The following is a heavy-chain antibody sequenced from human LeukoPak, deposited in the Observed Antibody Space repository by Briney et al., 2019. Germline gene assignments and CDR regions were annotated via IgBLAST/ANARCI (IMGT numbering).Heavy chain of an antibody. CDR3: ARGRYCSSTSCHEPIWFDP. V-gene: IGHV1-8*01. Sequence: ASVKVSCKASGYTFTSYDINWVRQATGKGLEWMGWMNPNSGNTGYAQKFQGRVTMTRNTSISTAYMELSSLRSEDTAVYYCARGRYCSSTSCHEPIWFDPWGQGTLVTVSS. D-gene: IGHD2-2*01. CDR1: GYTFTSYD. J-gene: IGHJ5*02. CDR2: MNPNSGNT.